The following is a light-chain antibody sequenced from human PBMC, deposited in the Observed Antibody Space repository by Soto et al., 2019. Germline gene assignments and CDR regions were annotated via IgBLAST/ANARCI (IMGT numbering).Light chain of an antibody. CDR3: QHYNSYSEA. V-gene: IGKV1-5*03. CDR2: KAS. Sequence: DIQMTQSPSTLSVSLGDGVTIGCRASQTISSWLAWYQQKPGKAPKLLIYKASTLKSGVPSRFSGSGSGTEFTLTISSLQPDDFATYYCQHYNSYSEAFGQGTKVDIK. CDR1: QTISSW. J-gene: IGKJ1*01.